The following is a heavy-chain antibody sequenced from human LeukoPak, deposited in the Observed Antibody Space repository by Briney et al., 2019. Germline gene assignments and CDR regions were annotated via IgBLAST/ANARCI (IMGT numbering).Heavy chain of an antibody. CDR1: GFTFSSYS. J-gene: IGHJ4*02. Sequence: GGSLRLSCVASGFTFSSYSMNRVRQAPGKGLEWVSCISSSSSYIYYADSVKGRSTISRDNAKNSVYLQMNSLRAEDTAVYYCTRAVAAADFSPGYWGQGTLVTVSS. CDR2: ISSSSSYI. D-gene: IGHD6-13*01. V-gene: IGHV3-21*01. CDR3: TRAVAAADFSPGY.